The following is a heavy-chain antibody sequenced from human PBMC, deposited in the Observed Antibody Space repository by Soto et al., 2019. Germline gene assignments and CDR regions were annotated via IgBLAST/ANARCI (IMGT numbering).Heavy chain of an antibody. CDR1: GDSISSSNYY. CDR3: ARVQWELLSYFDY. J-gene: IGHJ4*02. D-gene: IGHD1-26*01. V-gene: IGHV4-39*01. CDR2: LYYSGST. Sequence: KPSETLSLTCTVSGDSISSSNYYWAWIRQSPGKGLEWVATLYYSGSTYSNPSLKSRVTISVDTSKNQFSLKLSSVTAADTAVYYCARVQWELLSYFDYWGLGTLVTVSS.